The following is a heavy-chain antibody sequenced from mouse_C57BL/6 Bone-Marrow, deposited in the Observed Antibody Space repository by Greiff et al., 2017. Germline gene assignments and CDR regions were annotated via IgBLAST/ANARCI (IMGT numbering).Heavy chain of an antibody. V-gene: IGHV1-64*01. CDR2: IHPNSGST. CDR3: ASSNGYYVIYAMDY. J-gene: IGHJ4*01. Sequence: VQLQQPGAELVKPGASVQLSCKASGYTFTRYWMHWVKQRPGQGLEWIGMIHPNSGSTNYNEKFKSKATLTVDKSSSTAYMQLSSLTSEDSAFYYCASSNGYYVIYAMDYWGQGTSVTVSS. CDR1: GYTFTRYW. D-gene: IGHD2-3*01.